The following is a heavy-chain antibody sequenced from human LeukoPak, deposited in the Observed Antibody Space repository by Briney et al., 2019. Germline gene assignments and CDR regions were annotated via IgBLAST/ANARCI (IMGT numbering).Heavy chain of an antibody. Sequence: PSETLSLTCTVSGDSINNYYWSWIRQPPGKGLEYIGYIYYSGSTNYNPSLKSRVTMSVDTSKNQFSLKLSSVTVTDTAVYCCARPYYYGSGNYYNWYLDLWGRGTLVTVSS. V-gene: IGHV4-59*01. CDR1: GDSINNYY. J-gene: IGHJ2*01. CDR3: ARPYYYGSGNYYNWYLDL. CDR2: IYYSGST. D-gene: IGHD3-10*01.